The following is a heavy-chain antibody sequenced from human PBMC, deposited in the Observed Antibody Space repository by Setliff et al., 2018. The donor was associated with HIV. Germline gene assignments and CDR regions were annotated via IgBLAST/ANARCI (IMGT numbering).Heavy chain of an antibody. CDR1: GYTFTSYS. D-gene: IGHD3-10*01. V-gene: IGHV1-3*01. CDR3: ARPGNWGDRSMNY. J-gene: IGHJ4*02. Sequence: ASVKVSCKASGYTFTSYSLHWVRQAPGQRLEWMGWINAGSGNTKYSQKFQGRVTITRDTSARTAYMELSSLKSEDTAVYYCARPGNWGDRSMNYWGQGTLVTVSS. CDR2: INAGSGNT.